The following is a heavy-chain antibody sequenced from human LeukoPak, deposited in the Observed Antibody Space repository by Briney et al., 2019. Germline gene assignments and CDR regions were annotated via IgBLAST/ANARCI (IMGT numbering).Heavy chain of an antibody. CDR2: ISGSGGST. CDR1: GFTFSTYA. CDR3: ARDEGYYFDS. V-gene: IGHV3-23*01. J-gene: IGHJ4*02. Sequence: GGSLRLSCAASGFTFSTYAMNWVRQASGKGLEWVSTISGSGGSTYYADSVKGRFTISRDSSKNTLYLQMNSLRAEDTAIYYCARDEGYYFDSWGQGTQVTVSS.